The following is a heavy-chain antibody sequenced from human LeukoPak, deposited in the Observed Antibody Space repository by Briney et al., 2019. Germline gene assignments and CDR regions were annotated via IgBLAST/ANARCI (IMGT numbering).Heavy chain of an antibody. CDR1: GGTFSSYA. V-gene: IGHV1-69*05. J-gene: IGHJ5*02. CDR3: ARGFRLSAIEDWFDP. Sequence: GASVKVSCKASGGTFSSYAISWVRQAPGQGLEWMGGIIPIFGTANYAQKFQGRVTITTDESTSTAYMELSSLRSEDTAVYYCARGFRLSAIEDWFDPWGQGTLATVSS. CDR2: IIPIFGTA. D-gene: IGHD2-2*02.